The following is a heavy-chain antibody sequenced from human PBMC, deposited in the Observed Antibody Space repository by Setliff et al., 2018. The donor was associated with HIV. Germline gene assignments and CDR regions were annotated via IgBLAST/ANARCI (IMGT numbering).Heavy chain of an antibody. V-gene: IGHV4-31*03. CDR1: GVSVGSGAYY. CDR3: ATRPRTAPRPFDY. D-gene: IGHD6-6*01. Sequence: SSETLSLTCSVSGVSVGSGAYYGHWIRQHPVKALEWIGYIFHSGGTYYNPSLKSRISMSVGTSKNQFSLALTSLTAADTAVYYRATRPRTAPRPFDYWGQGMLVTVSS. CDR2: IFHSGGT. J-gene: IGHJ4*02.